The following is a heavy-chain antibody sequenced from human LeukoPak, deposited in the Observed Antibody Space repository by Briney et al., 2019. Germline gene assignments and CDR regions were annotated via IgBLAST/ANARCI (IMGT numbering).Heavy chain of an antibody. CDR3: ASSPYGYPYDY. Sequence: SETLSLTCTVSGGSISSGGYYWSWIRQPPGKGLEWIGYIYHSGSTYYNPSLKSRVTISVDRSKNQFSLKLSSVTAADTAVYYCASSPYGYPYDYWGQGTLVTVSS. V-gene: IGHV4-30-2*01. J-gene: IGHJ4*02. CDR1: GGSISSGGYY. CDR2: IYHSGST. D-gene: IGHD5-24*01.